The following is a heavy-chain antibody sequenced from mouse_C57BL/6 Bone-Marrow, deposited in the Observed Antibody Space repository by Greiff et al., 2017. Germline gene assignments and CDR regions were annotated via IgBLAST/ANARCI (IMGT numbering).Heavy chain of an antibody. CDR1: GYTFTSYW. CDR2: IDPSDSSP. CDR3: ASYDDY. Sequence: QVQLQQPGAELVRPGTSVKLSCKASGYTFTSYWMHWVKQRPGQGLEWIGVIDPSDSSPNYNQKFKGKATLTVDSSSSTAYMQLSSLTSEDSAVYYCASYDDYWGQGTSVTVSS. V-gene: IGHV1-59*01. J-gene: IGHJ4*01. D-gene: IGHD2-3*01.